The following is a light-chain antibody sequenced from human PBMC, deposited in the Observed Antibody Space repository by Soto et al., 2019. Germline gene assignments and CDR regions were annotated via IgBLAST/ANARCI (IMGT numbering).Light chain of an antibody. CDR1: QSVGRDY. J-gene: IGKJ4*01. V-gene: IGKV3-20*01. Sequence: ELVLTQSPGNLSLSPGERATLSCRASQSVGRDYLAWSQQKPGQAPRLLIYNASSRATGIPDRISGSGSGTDFALTITRLEPEDFGVYYCHQYAFSPLTFGGGTKVEIK. CDR3: HQYAFSPLT. CDR2: NAS.